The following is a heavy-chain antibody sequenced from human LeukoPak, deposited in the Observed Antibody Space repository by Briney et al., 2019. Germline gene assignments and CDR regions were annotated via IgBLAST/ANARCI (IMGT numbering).Heavy chain of an antibody. Sequence: GGPLRLSCEASGFTFSASWMYWVRQPPGKGMVWVSRMNLDGSVTSYADSVEGRFTISRDNAKNTLYLQMDSVRADDTAICYCARDSHLSRLLDYWGQGTPVTVSS. CDR2: MNLDGSVT. CDR3: ARDSHLSRLLDY. CDR1: GFTFSASW. J-gene: IGHJ4*02. V-gene: IGHV3-74*01.